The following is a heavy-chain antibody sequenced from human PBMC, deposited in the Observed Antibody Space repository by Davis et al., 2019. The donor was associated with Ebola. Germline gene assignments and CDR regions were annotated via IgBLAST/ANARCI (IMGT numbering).Heavy chain of an antibody. CDR3: ARDAITSIYQYYGMDV. Sequence: GGSLRLSCAASGFTFSSYSMNWVRQAPGKGLEWVSYISSSSSTIYYADSVKGRFTISRDNAKNSLYLQMNSLRDEDTAVYYCARDAITSIYQYYGMDVWGQGTAVTVS. V-gene: IGHV3-48*02. CDR1: GFTFSSYS. D-gene: IGHD1-14*01. J-gene: IGHJ6*02. CDR2: ISSSSSTI.